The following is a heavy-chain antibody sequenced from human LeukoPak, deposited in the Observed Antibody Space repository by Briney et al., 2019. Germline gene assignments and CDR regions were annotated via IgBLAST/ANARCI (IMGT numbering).Heavy chain of an antibody. CDR2: IFYSGST. D-gene: IGHD3-9*01. CDR1: GGSISSSSYY. Sequence: SETLSLTCTVSGGSISSSSYYWGWIRQPPGKGLEWIGSIFYSGSTFYNPSLKSRVTISVDTSKNQFSLTLYSVTAADTAVYYCAREANNDILTAPMVGNWFDPWGQGTLVTVSS. CDR3: AREANNDILTAPMVGNWFDP. J-gene: IGHJ5*02. V-gene: IGHV4-39*02.